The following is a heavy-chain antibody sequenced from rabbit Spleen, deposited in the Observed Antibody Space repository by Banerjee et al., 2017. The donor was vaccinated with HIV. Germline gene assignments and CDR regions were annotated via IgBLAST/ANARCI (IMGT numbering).Heavy chain of an antibody. D-gene: IGHD6-1*01. CDR1: EFSFSSDYY. Sequence: QSLEESGGDLVKPGASLTLTCTASEFSFSSDYYIHWVRQAPGKGLEWVGYISTGSGRTDYASWAKGRFTITRSTSLNTVTLQVTSLTVADTATYFCARTTYGYDDYADLYYAAMDLWGPGTLVTVS. V-gene: IGHV1S40*01. J-gene: IGHJ6*01. CDR2: ISTGSGRT. CDR3: ARTTYGYDDYADLYYAAMDL.